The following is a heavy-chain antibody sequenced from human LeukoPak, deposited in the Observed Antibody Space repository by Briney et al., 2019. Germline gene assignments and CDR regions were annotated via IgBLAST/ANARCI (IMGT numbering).Heavy chain of an antibody. CDR1: GFTFSSYA. J-gene: IGHJ3*02. Sequence: GRSLRLSCAASGFTFSSYAMHWVSQAPGKGLEWVAVISYDGSNKYYADSVKGRFTISRDNSKNTLYLQMNSLRAEDTAVYYCAREGLQNAFYIWGQGTMVTVSS. V-gene: IGHV3-30*04. CDR3: AREGLQNAFYI. D-gene: IGHD3/OR15-3a*01. CDR2: ISYDGSNK.